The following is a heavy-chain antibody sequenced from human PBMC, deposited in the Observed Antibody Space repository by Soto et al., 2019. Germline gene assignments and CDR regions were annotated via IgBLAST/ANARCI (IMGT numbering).Heavy chain of an antibody. V-gene: IGHV4-59*01. CDR3: ARVSDYGDYVAY. CDR2: IYYSGST. Sequence: SETLSLTCTVSGGSISSYYWSWIRQPPGKGLEWIGYIYYSGSTNYNPPLKSRVTISVDTSKNQFSLKLSSVTAADTAVYYCARVSDYGDYVAYWGQGTLVTVSS. D-gene: IGHD4-17*01. CDR1: GGSISSYY. J-gene: IGHJ4*02.